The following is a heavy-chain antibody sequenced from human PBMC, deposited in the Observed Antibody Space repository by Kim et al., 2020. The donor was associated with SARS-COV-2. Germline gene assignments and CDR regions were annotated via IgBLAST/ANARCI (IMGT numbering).Heavy chain of an antibody. CDR2: INAGNGNT. CDR3: ARVPGPGGKVRGVAGWFDP. Sequence: ASVKVSCKASGYTFTSYAMHWVRQAPGQRLEWMGWINAGNGNTKYSQKFQGRVTITRDTSASTAYMELSSLRSEDTAVYYCARVPGPGGKVRGVAGWFDPWGQGTLVTVSS. V-gene: IGHV1-3*01. CDR1: GYTFTSYA. D-gene: IGHD3-10*01. J-gene: IGHJ5*02.